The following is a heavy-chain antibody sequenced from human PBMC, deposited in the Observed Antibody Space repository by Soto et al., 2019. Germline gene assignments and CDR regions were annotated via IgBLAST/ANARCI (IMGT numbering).Heavy chain of an antibody. V-gene: IGHV3-11*01. Sequence: GGSLRLSCAASGFTFSDYYMSWIRQAPGKGLEWVSYISSSGSTIYYAASVKGRFTISRDNAKNSLYLQMNSLRAEDTAVYYCATRLRLGELSFYYYGMDVWGQGTTVTVSS. D-gene: IGHD3-16*02. CDR3: ATRLRLGELSFYYYGMDV. CDR1: GFTFSDYY. J-gene: IGHJ6*02. CDR2: ISSSGSTI.